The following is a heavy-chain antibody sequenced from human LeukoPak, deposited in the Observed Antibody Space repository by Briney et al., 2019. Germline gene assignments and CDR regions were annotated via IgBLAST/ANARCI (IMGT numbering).Heavy chain of an antibody. Sequence: GASVKVSCKASGYTFSSYAMNWVRQAPGQGLEWMGWINTNTGNPTYAQGFTGRFVFSLDTSVSTAYLQISSLKAEDTAVYYCAREIGPIQLHLWGSAFDYWGQGTLVTVSS. J-gene: IGHJ4*02. V-gene: IGHV7-4-1*02. CDR3: AREIGPIQLHLWGSAFDY. CDR2: INTNTGNP. D-gene: IGHD5-18*01. CDR1: GYTFSSYA.